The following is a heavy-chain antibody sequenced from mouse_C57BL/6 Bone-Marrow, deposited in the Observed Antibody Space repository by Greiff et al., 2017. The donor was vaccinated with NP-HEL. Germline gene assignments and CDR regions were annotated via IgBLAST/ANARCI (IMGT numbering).Heavy chain of an antibody. V-gene: IGHV1-4*01. CDR1: GYTFTSYT. Sequence: QVQLQQSGAELARPGASVKMSCKASGYTFTSYTMHWVKQRPGQGLEWIGYINPSSGYTKYNQKFKDKVTLTADKSSSTAYMQVSSLTSEDSAVYYCGRSFITTVEGYWGQGTTLTVSS. D-gene: IGHD1-1*01. CDR3: GRSFITTVEGY. J-gene: IGHJ2*01. CDR2: INPSSGYT.